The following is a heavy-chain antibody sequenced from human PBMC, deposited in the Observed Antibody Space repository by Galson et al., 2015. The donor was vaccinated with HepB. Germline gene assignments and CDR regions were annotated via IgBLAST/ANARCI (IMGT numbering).Heavy chain of an antibody. D-gene: IGHD1-14*01. CDR1: GFTFSSYG. J-gene: IGHJ6*03. CDR2: IWYDGSNK. Sequence: SLRLSCAASGFTFSSYGMHWVRQAPGKGLEWVAVIWYDGSNKYYADSVKGRFTISRDNSKNTLYPQMNSLRAEDTAVYYCAREPEPYYYYYYMDVWGKGTTVTVSS. CDR3: AREPEPYYYYYYMDV. V-gene: IGHV3-33*01.